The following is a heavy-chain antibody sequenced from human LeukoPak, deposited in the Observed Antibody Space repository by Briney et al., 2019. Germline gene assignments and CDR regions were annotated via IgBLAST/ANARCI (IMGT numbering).Heavy chain of an antibody. CDR3: ARVIAYCGGDCYSSFDY. D-gene: IGHD2-21*02. V-gene: IGHV3-21*01. J-gene: IGHJ4*02. CDR1: GFTFSSYS. CDR2: ISSSSSYI. Sequence: GGSLRLSCAASGFTFSSYSMNWVRQAPGKGLEWVSSISSSSSYIYYADSVKGRFTISRGNAKNSLYPQMNSLRAEDTAVYYCARVIAYCGGDCYSSFDYWGQGTLVTVSS.